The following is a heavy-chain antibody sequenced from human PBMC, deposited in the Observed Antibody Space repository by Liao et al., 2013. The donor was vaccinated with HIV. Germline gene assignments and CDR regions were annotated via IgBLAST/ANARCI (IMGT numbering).Heavy chain of an antibody. CDR3: AKLTRSTVDFYYYYYYMDV. V-gene: IGHV4-34*01. CDR2: SIMVEAP. Sequence: QVHLQQWGAGLLKPPETLSLTCAVYGASLTGNYWAWIRQPPGKGRGVDWGRSIMVEAPTSTRSLKSRVTISVDTSKNQFSLKMISVTAADTALYYCAKLTRSTVDFYYYYYYMDVWGKGTTVAV. J-gene: IGHJ6*03. CDR1: GASLTGNY. D-gene: IGHD4-23*01.